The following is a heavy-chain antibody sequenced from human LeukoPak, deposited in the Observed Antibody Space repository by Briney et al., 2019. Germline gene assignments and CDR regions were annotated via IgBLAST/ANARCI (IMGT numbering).Heavy chain of an antibody. J-gene: IGHJ4*02. CDR1: GFTVSSNY. Sequence: GGSLRLSCAASGFTVSSNYMSWVRQAPGKGLEWLSNIRDSGGEMYYADSVKGQFTITRDNAKNTLYLQMNGLRVEDTAVYFCARDHNWAFDFWGRGSLVTVSS. CDR2: IRDSGGEM. D-gene: IGHD1-1*01. CDR3: ARDHNWAFDF. V-gene: IGHV3-48*01.